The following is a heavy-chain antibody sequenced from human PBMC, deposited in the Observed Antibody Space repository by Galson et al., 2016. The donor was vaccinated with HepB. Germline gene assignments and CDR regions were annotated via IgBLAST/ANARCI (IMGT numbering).Heavy chain of an antibody. D-gene: IGHD3-10*01. CDR1: GFAFSSYR. J-gene: IGHJ3*02. CDR2: TSSSRNFI. Sequence: SLRLSCAASGFAFSSYRMNWVRQAPGKGLDWVATTSSSRNFIYYADSVKGRFTISRDNAEDSLDLQMNSLRAEDTAVYYCARDRGPFDAFDIWGRGTMVTVSS. V-gene: IGHV3-21*01. CDR3: ARDRGPFDAFDI.